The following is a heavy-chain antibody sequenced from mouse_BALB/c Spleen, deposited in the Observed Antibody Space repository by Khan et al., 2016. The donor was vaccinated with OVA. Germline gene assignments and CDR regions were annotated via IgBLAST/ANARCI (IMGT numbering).Heavy chain of an antibody. D-gene: IGHD1-2*01. CDR2: ISPGSGDT. Sequence: QVQLQQSGAELARPGASVKLSCKASGYTFTDYYINWVKQRTGQGLEWIGEISPGSGDTYYNEKFKGKATLTADKSSSTAYMQLSSLHSEASAVYFCARRNYFGYTFAYWGQGTLVTVSA. CDR1: GYTFTDYY. CDR3: ARRNYFGYTFAY. J-gene: IGHJ3*01. V-gene: IGHV1-77*01.